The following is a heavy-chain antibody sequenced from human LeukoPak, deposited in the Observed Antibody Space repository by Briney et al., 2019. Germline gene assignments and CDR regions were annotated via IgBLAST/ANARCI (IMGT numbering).Heavy chain of an antibody. Sequence: PGGSLRLSCAASGFTFSSYSMNWVRQAPGKGLEWVSYISSSSSTIYYADSVKGRFTISRDNAKNSLYLQMNSLRAEDTAVYYCAAEYDFWSYWGQGTMVTVSS. V-gene: IGHV3-48*01. CDR3: AAEYDFWSY. D-gene: IGHD3-3*01. CDR2: ISSSSSTI. J-gene: IGHJ3*01. CDR1: GFTFSSYS.